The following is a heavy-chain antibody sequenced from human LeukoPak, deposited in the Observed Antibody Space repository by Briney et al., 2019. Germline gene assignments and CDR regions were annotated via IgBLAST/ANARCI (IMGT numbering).Heavy chain of an antibody. CDR1: GGSISSSSYY. CDR3: ARDRVMVRGVIITRQLDY. J-gene: IGHJ4*02. V-gene: IGHV4-39*02. D-gene: IGHD3-10*01. Sequence: SETLSLTCTVSGGSISSSSYYWGWIRPPPGKGLEWIGSIYYSGSTYYNPSLKSRVTISVDTSKNQFSLKLSSVTAADTAVYYCARDRVMVRGVIITRQLDYWGQGTLVTVSS. CDR2: IYYSGST.